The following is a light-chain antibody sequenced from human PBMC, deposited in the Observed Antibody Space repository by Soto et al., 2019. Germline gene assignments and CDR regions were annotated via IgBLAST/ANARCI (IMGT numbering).Light chain of an antibody. CDR3: CSYAGSPHVV. J-gene: IGLJ2*01. V-gene: IGLV2-23*02. CDR2: EVS. Sequence: QSALTQPASVAGSPGQSITTSCTGTSSDVGSYNLVSWYQQHTGKAPTLLIYEVSKRPSGVSTRFSGSKSGNTASLTISGLQAEDEADYYCCSYAGSPHVVFGGGTKVTVL. CDR1: SSDVGSYNL.